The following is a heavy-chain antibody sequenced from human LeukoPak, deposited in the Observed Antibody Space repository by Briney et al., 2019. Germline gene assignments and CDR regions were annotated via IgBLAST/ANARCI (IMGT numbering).Heavy chain of an antibody. Sequence: PGGSLRLSCAASGFTFSSYEMNWVRQAPGKGLEWVSYISSSGSTIYYADSVKGRFTISRDNAKNSLYLQMNSLRAEDTAIYYCARGSSGYHNLAVYWGQGTLVTVSS. CDR2: ISSSGSTI. V-gene: IGHV3-48*03. D-gene: IGHD3-22*01. CDR1: GFTFSSYE. CDR3: ARGSSGYHNLAVY. J-gene: IGHJ4*02.